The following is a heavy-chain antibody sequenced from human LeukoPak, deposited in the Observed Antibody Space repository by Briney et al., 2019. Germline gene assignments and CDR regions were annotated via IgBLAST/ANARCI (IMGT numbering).Heavy chain of an antibody. CDR1: GYTFTSYD. J-gene: IGHJ5*02. V-gene: IGHV1-8*01. CDR2: MNPNSGNT. CDR3: ARVPRPYSSSWYGEGWFDP. D-gene: IGHD6-13*01. Sequence: ASVKVSCKASGYTFTSYDINWVRQATGQGLEWMGWMNPNSGNTGYAQKFQGRVTMTRNTSISTAYMELSSLRSEDTAVYYCARVPRPYSSSWYGEGWFDPWGQGTLVTVSS.